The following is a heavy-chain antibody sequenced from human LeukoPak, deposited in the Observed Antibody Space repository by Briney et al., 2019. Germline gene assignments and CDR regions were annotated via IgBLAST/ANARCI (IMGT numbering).Heavy chain of an antibody. CDR3: AIEGGGSIQYNWFDP. Sequence: ASVKVSCKASGYTFSGYYMHWVRQAPGQGLEWMGWINPNSGGTNYAQKFQGRVTMTRDTSISTAYMELSRLRSDDTAVYYCAIEGGGSIQYNWFDPWGQGTLVTVSS. J-gene: IGHJ5*02. D-gene: IGHD1-26*01. CDR2: INPNSGGT. V-gene: IGHV1-2*02. CDR1: GYTFSGYY.